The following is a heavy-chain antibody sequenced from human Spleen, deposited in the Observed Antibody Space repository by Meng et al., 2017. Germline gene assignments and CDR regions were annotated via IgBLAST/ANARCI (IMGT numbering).Heavy chain of an antibody. Sequence: QLQLQDSGSGLVKPSQTLSLTCTVSGGSISSGTYYWGWIRQLPGKGLEWIAYIHYSGSTYYSPSLKSRVTISVDTSKNQLSLKLSSMTAADTAVYYCARYVFDSSSLYSNWFDPWGQGTLVTVSS. D-gene: IGHD3-22*01. CDR2: IHYSGST. J-gene: IGHJ5*02. V-gene: IGHV4-31*03. CDR1: GGSISSGTYY. CDR3: ARYVFDSSSLYSNWFDP.